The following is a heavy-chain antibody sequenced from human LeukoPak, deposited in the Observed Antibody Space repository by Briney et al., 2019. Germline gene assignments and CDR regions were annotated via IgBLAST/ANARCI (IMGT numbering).Heavy chain of an antibody. CDR2: ISGSGGWT. V-gene: IGHV3-23*01. Sequence: AGGSLRLSCAASGFTFSSYAMNWVRQAPGKGLEWVSTISGSGGWTQYADSVKGRFTISRDNSKNTLYLLMNSLRAEDTAVYYCASRDPCSGGSCYGLGYWGQGTLVTVSS. J-gene: IGHJ4*02. D-gene: IGHD2-15*01. CDR1: GFTFSSYA. CDR3: ASRDPCSGGSCYGLGY.